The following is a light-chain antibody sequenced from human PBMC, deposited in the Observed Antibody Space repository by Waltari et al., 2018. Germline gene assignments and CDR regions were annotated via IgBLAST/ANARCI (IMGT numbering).Light chain of an antibody. J-gene: IGKJ3*01. CDR2: WAA. V-gene: IGKV4-1*01. CDR3: QQYYSTPPFT. Sequence: DIVMTQSPDSLAVSLGERATINCKSSQSILYSSNNENYLAWYQQKPGQPPKLLIYWAATRESGVPDRFSGRGSGTDVALTITSLQAEDVAVYYCQQYYSTPPFTFGPGTKVDIK. CDR1: QSILYSSNNENY.